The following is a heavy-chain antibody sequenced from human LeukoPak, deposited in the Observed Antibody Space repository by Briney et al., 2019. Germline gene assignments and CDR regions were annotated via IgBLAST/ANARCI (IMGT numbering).Heavy chain of an antibody. V-gene: IGHV4-34*01. CDR2: INHSGST. J-gene: IGHJ4*02. Sequence: PSETLSLTCAVYGGSFSGYYWSWIRQPPGKGLEWIGEINHSGSTNYNPSLKSRVTISVDTSKNQFSLKLSSVTAADTAVYYCASVVAATVGYFDYWGQGTLVTVSS. CDR3: ASVVAATVGYFDY. D-gene: IGHD2-15*01. CDR1: GGSFSGYY.